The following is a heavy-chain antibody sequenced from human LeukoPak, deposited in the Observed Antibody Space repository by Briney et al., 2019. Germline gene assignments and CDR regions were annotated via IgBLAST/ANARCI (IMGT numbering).Heavy chain of an antibody. Sequence: SETLSLTCSVSGGSISKSPYYWAWIRQTPGKGLGWIANIYYSGNTYYNLSLKSRVTIFVDTSKNHFSLKLNSVTAADTAVYYCARSGPYCSGGSCYAYAMDVWGQGTTATVSS. D-gene: IGHD2-15*01. V-gene: IGHV4-39*02. CDR1: GGSISKSPYY. CDR2: IYYSGNT. J-gene: IGHJ6*02. CDR3: ARSGPYCSGGSCYAYAMDV.